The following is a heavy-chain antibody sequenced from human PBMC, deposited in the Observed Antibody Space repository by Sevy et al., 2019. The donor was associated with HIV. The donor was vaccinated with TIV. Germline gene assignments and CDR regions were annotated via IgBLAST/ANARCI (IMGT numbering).Heavy chain of an antibody. J-gene: IGHJ4*02. D-gene: IGHD3-22*01. V-gene: IGHV3-30-3*01. CDR3: WYYYDSSGYQAYFDY. Sequence: GGSLRLSCAASGFTFSSYAMHWVRQAPGKGLEWVAVISYDGSNKYYEDSVKGRFTISRDNSKNTLYLQMNSLGAEDTAVYYCWYYYDSSGYQAYFDYWGQGTLVTVSS. CDR2: ISYDGSNK. CDR1: GFTFSSYA.